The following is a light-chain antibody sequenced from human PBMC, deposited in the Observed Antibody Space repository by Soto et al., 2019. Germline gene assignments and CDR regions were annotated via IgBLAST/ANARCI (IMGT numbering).Light chain of an antibody. J-gene: IGKJ1*01. CDR3: QKYNTTPRT. CDR2: AAS. V-gene: IGKV1-27*01. CDR1: QDISDH. Sequence: DFQMTQSPSSLSASVGDRVTITCRASQDISDHLAWYQQKPGKVPNLLIYAASTLQSGVPSRFSGGGSGTDFTLTNRSLQPADVATYYCQKYNTTPRTFGQGTKVELK.